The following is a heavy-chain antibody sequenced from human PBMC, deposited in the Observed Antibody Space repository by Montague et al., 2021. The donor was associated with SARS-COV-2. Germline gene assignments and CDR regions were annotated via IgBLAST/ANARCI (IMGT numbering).Heavy chain of an antibody. V-gene: IGHV3-23*01. Sequence: SLRLSCAASGFTFSSYAMSWVRQTPGKGLEWVSALSGSGGSLYYADSVKGRFTISRDNSKNTVYLWVNSLRADDTALSYCAKVLGGWFPFPADYWGQGTLVTVSS. D-gene: IGHD6-19*01. CDR2: LSGSGGSL. J-gene: IGHJ4*02. CDR3: AKVLGGWFPFPADY. CDR1: GFTFSSYA.